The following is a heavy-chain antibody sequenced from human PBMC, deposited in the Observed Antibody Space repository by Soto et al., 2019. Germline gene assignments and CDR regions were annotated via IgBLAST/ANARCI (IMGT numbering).Heavy chain of an antibody. J-gene: IGHJ5*02. V-gene: IGHV3-11*06. D-gene: IGHD6-19*01. CDR2: ISSSSSYT. Sequence: VGSLRLSCAASGFTFSDYHMSWIRQAPGKGLEWVSYISSSSSYTNYADSVKGRFTISRDNAKNSLYLQMNSLRAEDTAVYYCARAQGYSSGWYWFDPWGQGTLVTVSS. CDR3: ARAQGYSSGWYWFDP. CDR1: GFTFSDYH.